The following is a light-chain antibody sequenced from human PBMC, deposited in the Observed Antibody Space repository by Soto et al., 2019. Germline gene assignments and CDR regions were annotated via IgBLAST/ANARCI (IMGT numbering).Light chain of an antibody. CDR2: TNN. Sequence: QSVLTQPPSASGTPGQRVTISCFGSRTNIGSNYVFWYQQLPGTAPKLLIHTNNQRPSGVPDRFSASKSGTSASLAISGLRSEDEGDYSCETWDDSLSSRVFGGGTKVTVL. J-gene: IGLJ3*02. V-gene: IGLV1-47*02. CDR1: RTNIGSNY. CDR3: ETWDDSLSSRV.